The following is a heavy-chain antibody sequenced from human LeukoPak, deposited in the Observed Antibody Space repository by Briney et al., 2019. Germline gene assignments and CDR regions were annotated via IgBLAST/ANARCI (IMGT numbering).Heavy chain of an antibody. V-gene: IGHV1-18*01. Sequence: ASVKVSCKASGYTFTSYGISWGRQAPGQGLEWRGWISAYNGNTNYAQKLQGRVTMTTGTSTSTAYMELRSLRSDDTAVYYCARDRVVRPKTSIDYWGQGNLVTVSS. CDR3: ARDRVVRPKTSIDY. J-gene: IGHJ4*02. CDR1: GYTFTSYG. D-gene: IGHD3-10*01. CDR2: ISAYNGNT.